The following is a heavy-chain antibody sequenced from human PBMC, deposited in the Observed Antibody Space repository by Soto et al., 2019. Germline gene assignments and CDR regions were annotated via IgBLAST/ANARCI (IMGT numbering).Heavy chain of an antibody. V-gene: IGHV3-33*01. CDR3: ARDLSIAVAGTSGAFDI. J-gene: IGHJ3*02. CDR1: GFTFSSYG. CDR2: IWYDGSNK. Sequence: QVQLVESGGGVVQPGRSLRLSCAASGFTFSSYGMHWVRQAPGKGLEWVAVIWYDGSNKYYADSVKGRFTISRDNSKNTLYLQMNSLRAEDTAVYYCARDLSIAVAGTSGAFDIWGQGTMVTDSS. D-gene: IGHD6-19*01.